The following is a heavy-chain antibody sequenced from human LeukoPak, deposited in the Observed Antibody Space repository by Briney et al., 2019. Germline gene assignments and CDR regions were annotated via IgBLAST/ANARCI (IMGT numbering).Heavy chain of an antibody. V-gene: IGHV1-2*02. CDR1: GYTFTGYY. Sequence: ASVKVSCKASGYTFTGYYMHWVRQAPGQGLEWMGWINPNSGGRKYAQKFQGRVTMTRDMSISTAYMELSRLRSDDTAVYYCARGRSGELTWAFTLDSWGQGTLVTVSS. D-gene: IGHD3-10*01. CDR2: INPNSGGR. CDR3: ARGRSGELTWAFTLDS. J-gene: IGHJ4*02.